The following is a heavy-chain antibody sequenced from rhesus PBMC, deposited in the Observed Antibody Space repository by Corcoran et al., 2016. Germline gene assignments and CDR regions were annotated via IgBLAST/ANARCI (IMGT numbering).Heavy chain of an antibody. J-gene: IGHJ4*01. CDR3: ARVGATYYFDY. CDR1: GASISSNW. Sequence: QVQLQESGPGLVKPSETLSLTCTVSGASISSNWWSWSRQPPGKGLEWIGEINGNSGSTNYNPSLKSRVTISKDASKNQFSLKLSSVTAADTAVYYCARVGATYYFDYWGQGVLVTVSS. CDR2: INGNSGST. D-gene: IGHD1-44*02. V-gene: IGHV4-80*01.